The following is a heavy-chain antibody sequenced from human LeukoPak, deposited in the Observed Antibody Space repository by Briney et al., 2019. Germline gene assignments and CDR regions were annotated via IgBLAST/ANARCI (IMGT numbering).Heavy chain of an antibody. CDR2: IYSSGRT. CDR3: ARGNSYYFES. J-gene: IGHJ4*02. Sequence: SETLSLTCTVSGGSISSYYWSWIRQPPGKGLEWIGYIYSSGRTNYNPSLKSRVTMSVDTSENQFSLKLGSVTAADTAVYYCARGNSYYFESWGQGHLVSVSS. CDR1: GGSISSYY. V-gene: IGHV4-59*01. D-gene: IGHD5-18*01.